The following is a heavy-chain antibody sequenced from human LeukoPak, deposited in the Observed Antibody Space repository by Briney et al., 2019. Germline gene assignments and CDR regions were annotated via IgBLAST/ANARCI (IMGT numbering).Heavy chain of an antibody. CDR2: ISGSGGST. CDR3: AKDYCSGSSCYFFDY. CDR1: GFTFSSYA. J-gene: IGHJ4*02. V-gene: IGHV3-23*01. Sequence: GGSLRLSCAASGFTFSSYAMSWVRQAPGKGLEWVSAISGSGGSTYYADSVKGRFTISRDNSKNTLYLQMNRLRAEDTAVYYCAKDYCSGSSCYFFDYGGQGTLVTVSS. D-gene: IGHD2-15*01.